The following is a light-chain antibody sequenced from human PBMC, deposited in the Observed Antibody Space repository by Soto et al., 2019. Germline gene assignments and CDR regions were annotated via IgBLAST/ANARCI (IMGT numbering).Light chain of an antibody. CDR3: QQYDSSPHT. Sequence: DIVLTQSPGTLSLSPGERATLSCRASQSVSSSHLAWYQQNPGQAPRLLIYGASSRPTRIPDRFSGSGSGTDFTLTISRLEPEDFAVYYCQQYDSSPHTFGQGTKLEIK. CDR1: QSVSSSH. V-gene: IGKV3-20*01. CDR2: GAS. J-gene: IGKJ2*01.